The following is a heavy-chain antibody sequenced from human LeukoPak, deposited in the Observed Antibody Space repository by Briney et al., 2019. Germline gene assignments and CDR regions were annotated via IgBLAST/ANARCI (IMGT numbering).Heavy chain of an antibody. V-gene: IGHV1-69*06. CDR1: GGTFSSYA. D-gene: IGHD3-10*01. CDR3: ARRVRGEYYYYYTDV. Sequence: SVKVSCKASGGTFSSYAISWVRQAPGQGLEWMGGIIPIFGTANYAQKFQGRVTITADKSTSTAYMELSSLRSEDTAVYYCARRVRGEYYYYYTDVWGKGTTVTVSS. CDR2: IIPIFGTA. J-gene: IGHJ6*03.